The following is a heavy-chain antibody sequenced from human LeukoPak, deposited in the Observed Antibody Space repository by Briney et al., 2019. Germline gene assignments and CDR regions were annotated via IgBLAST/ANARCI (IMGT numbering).Heavy chain of an antibody. CDR1: GFTFSSDG. D-gene: IGHD6-19*01. CDR2: IWYDGSKK. J-gene: IGHJ4*02. V-gene: IGHV3-33*01. CDR3: ARGKQWLESYYFDY. Sequence: GGSLRLSCAASGFTFSSDGMHWVRQAPGKGLEWGAVIWYDGSKKDYADSVKGRFTISRDNSKNTLYLQMNSLRAEDTAVYYCARGKQWLESYYFDYWGRGTLVTVSS.